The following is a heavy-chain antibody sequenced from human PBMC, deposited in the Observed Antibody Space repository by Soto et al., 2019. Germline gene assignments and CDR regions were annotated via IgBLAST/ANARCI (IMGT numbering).Heavy chain of an antibody. D-gene: IGHD2-2*01. V-gene: IGHV4-34*01. J-gene: IGHJ6*03. CDR2: INHSGST. CDR3: ASLGPAAMLINYYYYMDV. Sequence: SSETLSLTCAVYGGSFSGYYWSWIRQPPGKGLEWIGEINHSGSTNYNPSLKSRVTISVDTSKNQFSLKLSSVTAADTAVYYFASLGPAAMLINYYYYMDVWGKGTTVTVSS. CDR1: GGSFSGYY.